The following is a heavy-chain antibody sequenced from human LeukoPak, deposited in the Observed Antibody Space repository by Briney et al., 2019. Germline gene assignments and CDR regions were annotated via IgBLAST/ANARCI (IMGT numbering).Heavy chain of an antibody. Sequence: ASVKVSCKTSGYTFTGYHVHWVRQAPGQGLEWMGIINPSGGSTSYAQKFQGRVTMTRDTSTSTVYMELSSLRSEDTAAYYCAREAQYYYDSSGIRYWGQGTLVTVSS. D-gene: IGHD3-22*01. V-gene: IGHV1-46*01. J-gene: IGHJ4*02. CDR2: INPSGGST. CDR1: GYTFTGYH. CDR3: AREAQYYYDSSGIRY.